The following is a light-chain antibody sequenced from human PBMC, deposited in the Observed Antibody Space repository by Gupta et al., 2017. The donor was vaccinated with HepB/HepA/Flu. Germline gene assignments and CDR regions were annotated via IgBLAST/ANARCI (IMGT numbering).Light chain of an antibody. CDR3: QVWDSSSDHVV. V-gene: IGLV3-21*04. CDR2: YDS. Sequence: SYVLTQPPSVSVAPGTTARITCGGNNIGSKSEHWYQQKPGQAPVLIMYYDSDRPSGVPERFSGSNSGSTAALTISRVEAGDEADYYCQVWDSSSDHVVFGGGTKLTVL. J-gene: IGLJ2*01. CDR1: NIGSKS.